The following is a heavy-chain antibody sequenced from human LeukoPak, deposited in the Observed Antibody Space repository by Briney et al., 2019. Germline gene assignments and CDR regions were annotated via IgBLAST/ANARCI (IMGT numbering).Heavy chain of an antibody. Sequence: GGSLRLSCAASGFTFSSYAMHWVRQAPGKGLEYVSAISSNGGSTYYANSVKGRFTISRDNSKNTLYLQMGSLRAEDMAVYYCARVAGSGYDYWGQGTLVTVSS. CDR3: ARVAGSGYDY. CDR1: GFTFSSYA. CDR2: ISSNGGST. V-gene: IGHV3-64*01. J-gene: IGHJ4*02. D-gene: IGHD3-22*01.